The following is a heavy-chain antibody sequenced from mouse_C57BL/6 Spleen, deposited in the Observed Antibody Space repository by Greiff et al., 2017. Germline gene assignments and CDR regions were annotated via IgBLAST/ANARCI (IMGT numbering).Heavy chain of an antibody. D-gene: IGHD1-1*01. Sequence: EVKLVESGGGLVQSGRSLRLSCATSGFTFSDFYMEWVRQAPGKGLEWIAASRNKANDYTTEYSASVKGRFIVSRDTSQSILYLQMNALRAEDTAIYYGARDPVGNWYFDVWGTGTTVTVSS. CDR2: SRNKANDYTT. V-gene: IGHV7-1*01. CDR3: ARDPVGNWYFDV. CDR1: GFTFSDFY. J-gene: IGHJ1*03.